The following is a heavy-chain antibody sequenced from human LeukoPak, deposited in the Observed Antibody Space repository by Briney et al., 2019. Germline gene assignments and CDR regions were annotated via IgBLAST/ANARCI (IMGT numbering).Heavy chain of an antibody. J-gene: IGHJ4*02. CDR3: AREKYYYDSSGYSEFDY. D-gene: IGHD3-22*01. CDR2: INTDGSSP. CDR1: GFTFSAYW. Sequence: RRSLRLSCAASGFTFSAYWMHWVRQAPGKGLVWVSRINTDGSSPTYAASVKGRFTISRDNAKNSLYLQMNSLRAEDTAVYYCAREKYYYDSSGYSEFDYWGQGTLVTVSS. V-gene: IGHV3-74*01.